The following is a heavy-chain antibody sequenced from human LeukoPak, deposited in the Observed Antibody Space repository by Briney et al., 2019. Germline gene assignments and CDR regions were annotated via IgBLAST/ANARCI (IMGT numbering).Heavy chain of an antibody. CDR1: GGSISSYY. CDR2: IYTSGST. V-gene: IGHV4-4*07. D-gene: IGHD3-10*01. CDR3: ARDQLGPYGSGSYYPL. J-gene: IGHJ4*02. Sequence: SETLSLTCTVSGGSISSYYWSWLRQPAGKGLEWIGRIYTSGSTNYNPSLKSRVTMSVDTSKNQFSLKLSSVTAADTAVYYCARDQLGPYGSGSYYPLWGQGTLVTVSS.